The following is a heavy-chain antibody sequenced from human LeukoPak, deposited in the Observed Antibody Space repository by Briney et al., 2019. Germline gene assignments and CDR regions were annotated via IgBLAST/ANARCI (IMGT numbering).Heavy chain of an antibody. CDR3: ASGVDTAMVDFDY. CDR2: ISSSGSTI. D-gene: IGHD5-18*01. Sequence: GGSLSLFCAASGFTYSSYAMIGVRQAPGKGLAWVSYISSSGSTIYYADAVKGRFNISRDNAKNSLYLQMNSLRAEDTAVYYCASGVDTAMVDFDYWGQGTLVTVSS. CDR1: GFTYSSYA. V-gene: IGHV3-48*04. J-gene: IGHJ4*02.